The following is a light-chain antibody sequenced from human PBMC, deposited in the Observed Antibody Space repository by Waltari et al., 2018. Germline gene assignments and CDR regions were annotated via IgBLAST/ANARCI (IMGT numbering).Light chain of an antibody. CDR3: NSYTISSTLGV. Sequence: QSALTQPASVSGSPGQSITISCTGTSSDVGGYNYVSWYQQHPGKAPKLIIYDVSNRPSGVSNRCSGSKSGNTASLTISGLQAEDEADYYCNSYTISSTLGVFGTGTKVTVL. CDR1: SSDVGGYNY. J-gene: IGLJ1*01. CDR2: DVS. V-gene: IGLV2-14*01.